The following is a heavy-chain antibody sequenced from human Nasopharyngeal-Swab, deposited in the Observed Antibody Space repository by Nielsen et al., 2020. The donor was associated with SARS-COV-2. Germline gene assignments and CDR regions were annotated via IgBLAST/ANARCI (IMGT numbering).Heavy chain of an antibody. Sequence: GESLKTPCAASGFTFSSYWMHWVRQAPGKGLVWVPRINSDGSSTSYADSVKGRFTISRDNAKNTMYLQMNSLRAEGTAVYYCAIISHDYGDFFDYWGQGTLVTVSS. J-gene: IGHJ4*02. CDR1: GFTFSSYW. V-gene: IGHV3-74*01. CDR2: INSDGSST. D-gene: IGHD4-17*01. CDR3: AIISHDYGDFFDY.